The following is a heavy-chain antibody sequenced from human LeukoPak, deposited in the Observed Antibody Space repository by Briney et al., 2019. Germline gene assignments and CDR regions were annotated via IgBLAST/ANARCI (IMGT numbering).Heavy chain of an antibody. V-gene: IGHV1-2*04. CDR1: GYTFTGYY. CDR2: INPNSGGT. D-gene: IGHD2-15*01. Sequence: ASVKVSCKASGYTFTGYYMHWVRQAPGQGLEWMGWINPNSGGTNYAQKFQGWVTMTRDTSISTAYMELSSLRSEDTAVYFCARVDGSPDYWGQGTLVTVSS. J-gene: IGHJ4*02. CDR3: ARVDGSPDY.